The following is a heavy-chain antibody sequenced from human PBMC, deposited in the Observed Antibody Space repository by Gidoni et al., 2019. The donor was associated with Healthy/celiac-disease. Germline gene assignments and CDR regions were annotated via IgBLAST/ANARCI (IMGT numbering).Heavy chain of an antibody. V-gene: IGHV3-74*01. Sequence: EMQLVESGGGLVQPGGSLRLSCAASGFTFSSYWMHWVRQAPGKGLVWVSRINSDGSSTSYADSVKGRFTISRDNAKNTLYLQMNSLRAEDTAVYYCARASWYSSGWSSPYYYYYGMDVWGQGTTVTVSS. CDR3: ARASWYSSGWSSPYYYYYGMDV. CDR2: INSDGSST. J-gene: IGHJ6*02. D-gene: IGHD6-19*01. CDR1: GFTFSSYW.